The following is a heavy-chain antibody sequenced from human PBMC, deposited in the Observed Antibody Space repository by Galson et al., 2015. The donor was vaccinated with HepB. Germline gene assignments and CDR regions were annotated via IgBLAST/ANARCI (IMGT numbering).Heavy chain of an antibody. D-gene: IGHD2-8*01. CDR3: ARLGEYCTNGVCYTSFDY. CDR1: GYSFTNYW. V-gene: IGHV5-10-1*01. Sequence: QSGAEVKKPGESLRISCKGSGYSFTNYWISWVRQMPGKGLEWMGRIDPSDSYTNYSPSFQGHVTISADKSISTAYLQWSSLKASDTAMYYCARLGEYCTNGVCYTSFDYWGQGALVTVSS. CDR2: IDPSDSYT. J-gene: IGHJ4*02.